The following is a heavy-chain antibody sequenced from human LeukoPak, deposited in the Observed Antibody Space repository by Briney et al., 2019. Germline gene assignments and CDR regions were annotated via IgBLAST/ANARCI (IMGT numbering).Heavy chain of an antibody. D-gene: IGHD2-21*01. Sequence: GGSLRLSCAASGFAFSSYWASWVRQAPGKGLEWGANINQDGSGQNYVDSVRGRFTISRDNAKNSAYLQMDSLRVEDTAVYYCARSLWPEDYWGQGILVTVSS. CDR2: INQDGSGQ. CDR3: ARSLWPEDY. CDR1: GFAFSSYW. V-gene: IGHV3-7*01. J-gene: IGHJ4*02.